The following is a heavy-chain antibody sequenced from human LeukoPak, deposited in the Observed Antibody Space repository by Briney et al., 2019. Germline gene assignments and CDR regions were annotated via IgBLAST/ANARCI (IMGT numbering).Heavy chain of an antibody. Sequence: GGSLRLSYVASGFALNKYGVHWVRQAPGKGLEWVAVIWYDGSYEYYADSVKGRLAISRDNDKNTVNLQMSSLRVEDTAVYYCARDGSGLAVRGWFDFWGRGTVVTVSS. D-gene: IGHD3-10*01. CDR1: GFALNKYG. V-gene: IGHV3-33*01. CDR2: IWYDGSYE. CDR3: ARDGSGLAVRGWFDF. J-gene: IGHJ5*01.